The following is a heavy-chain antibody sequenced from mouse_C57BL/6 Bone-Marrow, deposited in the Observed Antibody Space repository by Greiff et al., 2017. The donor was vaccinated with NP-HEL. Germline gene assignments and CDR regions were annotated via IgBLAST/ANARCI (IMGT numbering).Heavy chain of an antibody. CDR2: IYPRDGST. J-gene: IGHJ4*01. V-gene: IGHV1-85*01. D-gene: IGHD1-1*01. Sequence: VQLVESGPELVKPGASVKLSCKASGYTFTSYDINWVKQRPGQGLEWIGWIYPRDGSTKYNEKFKGKATLTVDTSSSTAYMELHSLTSEDSAVYFCAFTTGYAMDYWGQGTSVTVSS. CDR1: GYTFTSYD. CDR3: AFTTGYAMDY.